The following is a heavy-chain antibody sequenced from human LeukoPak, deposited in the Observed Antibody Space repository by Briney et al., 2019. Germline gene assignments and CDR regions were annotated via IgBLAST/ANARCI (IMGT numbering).Heavy chain of an antibody. CDR1: GFTFSWFG. CDR3: ARELLPSYYYDSSGYFGY. V-gene: IGHV3-30*02. Sequence: GGSLRLSCAASGFTFSWFGMHWVHQAPGKGLEWVAFVRTDGSIQYYADSVKGRFTISRDNAKNSLYLRMNSLRAEDTAVYYCARELLPSYYYDSSGYFGYWGQGTLVTVSS. D-gene: IGHD3-22*01. J-gene: IGHJ4*02. CDR2: VRTDGSIQ.